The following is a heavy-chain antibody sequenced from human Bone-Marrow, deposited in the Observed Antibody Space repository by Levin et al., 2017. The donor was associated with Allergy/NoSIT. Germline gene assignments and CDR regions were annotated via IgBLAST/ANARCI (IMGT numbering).Heavy chain of an antibody. D-gene: IGHD1-7*01. Sequence: SETLSLTCSVSGDSISSGGYYWTWIRQHPGKGLEWIGYIYYSGTTYYKPSLRSRVTLSVDTSKNKFSLMLTSVTAADTAVYYCARGALPEQNHGYSEGNYFDPWGQGILVTVSS. CDR2: IYYSGTT. J-gene: IGHJ5*02. V-gene: IGHV4-31*03. CDR1: GDSISSGGYY. CDR3: ARGALPEQNHGYSEGNYFDP.